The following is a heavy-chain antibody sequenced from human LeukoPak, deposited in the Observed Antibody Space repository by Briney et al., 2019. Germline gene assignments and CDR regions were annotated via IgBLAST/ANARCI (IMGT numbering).Heavy chain of an antibody. Sequence: PPGGSLRLSCAASGFTFSSYSMNWVRQALGKGLEWVSYISSSSSTIYYADSVKGRFTISRDNAKNSLYLQMNSLRDEDTAVYYCARDRDYCSSTSCYSDAFDIWGQGTMVTVSS. V-gene: IGHV3-48*02. CDR3: ARDRDYCSSTSCYSDAFDI. CDR2: ISSSSSTI. CDR1: GFTFSSYS. J-gene: IGHJ3*02. D-gene: IGHD2-2*01.